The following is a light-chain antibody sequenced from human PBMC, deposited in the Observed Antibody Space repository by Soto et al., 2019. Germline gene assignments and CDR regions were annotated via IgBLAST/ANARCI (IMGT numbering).Light chain of an antibody. Sequence: EIVLTQSPGTRSLSPGERATLSCRASQSVRSRYLTWYQQKPGQAPRLLIYGASSRATGIPDRFSGSGSGTDFTLTISRLEPAVFELYFGQQYGTSPLTFGVGTKVEIK. CDR1: QSVRSRY. J-gene: IGKJ4*01. V-gene: IGKV3-20*01. CDR3: QQYGTSPLT. CDR2: GAS.